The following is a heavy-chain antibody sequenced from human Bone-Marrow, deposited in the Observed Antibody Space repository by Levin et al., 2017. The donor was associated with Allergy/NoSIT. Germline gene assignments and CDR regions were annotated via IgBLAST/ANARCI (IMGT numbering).Heavy chain of an antibody. V-gene: IGHV3-30-3*01. D-gene: IGHD6-13*01. CDR1: GFTFSSYA. CDR3: ARTSPRIAAAGPFQH. CDR2: ISYDGSNK. J-gene: IGHJ1*01. Sequence: GGSLRLSCAASGFTFSSYAMHWVRQAPGKGLEWVAVISYDGSNKYYADSVKGRFTISRDNSKNTLYLQMNSLRAEDTAVYYCARTSPRIAAAGPFQHWGQGTLVTVSS.